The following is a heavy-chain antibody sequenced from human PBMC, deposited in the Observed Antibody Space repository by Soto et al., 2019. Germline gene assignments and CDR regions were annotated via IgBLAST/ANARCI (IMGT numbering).Heavy chain of an antibody. CDR3: ARDQHPNGVRYVGPDY. J-gene: IGHJ4*02. D-gene: IGHD3-9*01. V-gene: IGHV1-8*01. Sequence: QVQLVQSGAEVKKPGASVKVSCKASGYTFTSYDINWVRQATGQGLEWMGWMNPNSGNTGYAQKFQGRGNMTRNTAISTAYRELSSLRSEDTAGYYCARDQHPNGVRYVGPDYWGQGTLVTVSS. CDR2: MNPNSGNT. CDR1: GYTFTSYD.